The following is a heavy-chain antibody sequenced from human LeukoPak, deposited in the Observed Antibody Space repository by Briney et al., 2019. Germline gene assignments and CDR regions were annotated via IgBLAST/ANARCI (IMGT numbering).Heavy chain of an antibody. D-gene: IGHD5-18*01. V-gene: IGHV4-39*01. CDR1: GGSISSSSAY. CDR3: ASPRGFSYGYFDY. Sequence: SETLSLTCTVSGGSISSSSAYWGWIRQPPGKGLEWIGSIYYRKNTYYNPSLKSRVTISADTSKNQFSLTLGSVSATDTAVYYCASPRGFSYGYFDYWGQGTLVTVSS. J-gene: IGHJ4*02. CDR2: IYYRKNT.